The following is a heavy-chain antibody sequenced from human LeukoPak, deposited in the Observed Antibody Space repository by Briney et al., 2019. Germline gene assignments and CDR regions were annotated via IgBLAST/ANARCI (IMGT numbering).Heavy chain of an antibody. CDR2: IYYSGST. D-gene: IGHD4-17*01. V-gene: IGHV4-39*01. J-gene: IGHJ4*02. CDR1: GGSISSSSYY. Sequence: SETLSLTCTVSGGSISSSSYYWGWIRQPPGKGLEWIGSIYYSGSTYYNPSLKSRVTISVDTSKNQFSLKLSSVTAADTAVYYCASAVEGYGAHFDYWGQGTLVTVSS. CDR3: ASAVEGYGAHFDY.